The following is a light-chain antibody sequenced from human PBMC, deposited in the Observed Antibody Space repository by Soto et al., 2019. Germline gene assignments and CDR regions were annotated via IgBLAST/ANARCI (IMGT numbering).Light chain of an antibody. J-gene: IGLJ2*01. CDR2: VDSDGSH. CDR3: QTWGTGIVV. V-gene: IGLV4-69*01. CDR1: SGYTSYA. Sequence: QSVLTQSPSASASLGASVKLTCTLSSGYTSYAIAWHQQRPDKGPRYLMRVDSDGSHKRGDGIPGRFSGSSSGAERYLTISSLQSEDEGDYYCQTWGTGIVVFGAGTKLTVL.